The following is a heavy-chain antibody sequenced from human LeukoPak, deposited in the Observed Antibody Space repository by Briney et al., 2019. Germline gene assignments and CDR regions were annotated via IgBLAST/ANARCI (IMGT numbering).Heavy chain of an antibody. J-gene: IGHJ5*02. V-gene: IGHV4-61*01. CDR2: IYYSGST. CDR1: GRSISINTYS. Sequence: KPSHTLSLSCTVSGRSISINTYSWSWIRQPPGKGLEWIGQIYYSGSTYYKPSLKSRVTISLDTSKSQFSLKLTSVTAADTAVYYCAREFHPWGQGTLVSVSS. CDR3: AREFHP.